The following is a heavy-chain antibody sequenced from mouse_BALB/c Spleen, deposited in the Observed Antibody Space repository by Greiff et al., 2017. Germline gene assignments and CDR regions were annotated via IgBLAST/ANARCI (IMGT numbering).Heavy chain of an antibody. CDR2: IYPGGGYT. CDR3: APMVRSLFDY. D-gene: IGHD2-1*01. Sequence: QVHVKQSGAELVRPGTSVKISCKASGYTFTNYWLGWVKQRPGHGLEWIGDIYPGGGYTNYNEKFKGKATLTADTSSSTAYMQLSSLTSEDSAVYFCAPMVRSLFDYWGQGTTLTVSS. J-gene: IGHJ2*01. V-gene: IGHV1-63*02. CDR1: GYTFTNYW.